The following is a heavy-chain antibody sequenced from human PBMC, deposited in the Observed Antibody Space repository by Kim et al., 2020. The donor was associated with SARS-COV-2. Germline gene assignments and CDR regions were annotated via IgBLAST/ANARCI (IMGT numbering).Heavy chain of an antibody. J-gene: IGHJ4*01. V-gene: IGHV3-64*01. Sequence: GGSLRLSCAASGFTFSAYAMHWVRQAPGKGLEQVSVISYIGHSSHYANSVRGRFTISRDNSRNTLYLQMDSLQPEDMAVYYCGRNGHPAPSARTYNYFD. D-gene: IGHD2-2*01. CDR2: ISYIGHSS. CDR3: GRNGHPAPSARTYNYFD. CDR1: GFTFSAYA.